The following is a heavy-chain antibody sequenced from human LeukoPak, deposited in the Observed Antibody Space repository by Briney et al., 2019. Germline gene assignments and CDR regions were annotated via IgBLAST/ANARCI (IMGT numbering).Heavy chain of an antibody. CDR2: ISYDGSNK. CDR1: GFTFSSYA. V-gene: IGHV3-30*04. J-gene: IGHJ6*02. Sequence: GGSLRLSCAASGFTFSSYAMHWVRQAPGKGLEWVAVISYDGSNKYYADSVKGRFTISRDNSKNTLYLQMNSLRAEDTAVYYCARDRLYGMDVWGQGTTVTVSS. CDR3: ARDRLYGMDV. D-gene: IGHD6-6*01.